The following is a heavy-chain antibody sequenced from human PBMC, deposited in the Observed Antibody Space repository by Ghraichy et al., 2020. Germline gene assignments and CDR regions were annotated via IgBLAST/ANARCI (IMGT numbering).Heavy chain of an antibody. CDR2: TYYRSKWYN. CDR3: ARDPGVGTPQDDAFDI. V-gene: IGHV6-1*01. Sequence: SETLSLTCAISGDSVSSNSAAWNWIRQSPSRGLEWLGRTYYRSKWYNDYAVSVKSRITINPDTSKNQFSLQLNSVTPEDTAVYYCARDPGVGTPQDDAFDIWGQGTMVTVSS. CDR1: GDSVSSNSAA. J-gene: IGHJ3*02. D-gene: IGHD1-1*01.